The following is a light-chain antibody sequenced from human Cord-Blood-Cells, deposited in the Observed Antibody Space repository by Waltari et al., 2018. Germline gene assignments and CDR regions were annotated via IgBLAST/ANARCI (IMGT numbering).Light chain of an antibody. CDR1: QSVSSY. Sequence: EIVLTQSPAPLSLSPGESATLPCRASQSVSSYLAWYQQKPGQAPRLLIYDASNRATGIPARFSGSGSGTDFTLTISSLEPEDFAVYYCQQRSNWPPWTFGQGTKVEIK. V-gene: IGKV3-11*01. CDR2: DAS. J-gene: IGKJ1*01. CDR3: QQRSNWPPWT.